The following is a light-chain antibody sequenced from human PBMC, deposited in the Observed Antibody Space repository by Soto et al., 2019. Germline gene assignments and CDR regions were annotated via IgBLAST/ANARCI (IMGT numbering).Light chain of an antibody. CDR3: QLYNHWPPAHT. CDR1: QSVSSN. Sequence: EIVMTQSPATLSVSPGERATLSCRASQSVSSNLAWYQQIPGQAPRLLIYGASTRATGIPARFSGSGSGTEFTLTISSLQSEDFAVYYCQLYNHWPPAHTFGGGTKVEIK. J-gene: IGKJ4*01. V-gene: IGKV3-15*01. CDR2: GAS.